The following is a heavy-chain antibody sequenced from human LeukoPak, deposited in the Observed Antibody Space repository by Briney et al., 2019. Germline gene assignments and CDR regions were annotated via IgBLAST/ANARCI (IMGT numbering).Heavy chain of an antibody. CDR3: AKLVGTGTTSTDY. CDR1: GFTVSSNY. J-gene: IGHJ4*02. D-gene: IGHD1-1*01. Sequence: GGSLRLSCAASGFTVSSNYMSWVRQAPGKGLEWVSLIYSGDRTYYADSVKGRFTISRDNSKNMLYLEMNSLRAEDTAVYYCAKLVGTGTTSTDYWGQGTLVTVSS. CDR2: IYSGDRT. V-gene: IGHV3-53*01.